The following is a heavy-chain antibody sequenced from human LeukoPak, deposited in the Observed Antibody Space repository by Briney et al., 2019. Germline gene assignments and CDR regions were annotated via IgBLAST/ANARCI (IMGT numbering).Heavy chain of an antibody. D-gene: IGHD3-22*01. J-gene: IGHJ4*02. CDR1: GFTFSSYA. Sequence: GSLRLSCAASGFTFSSYAMSWIRQPPGKGLEWIGYIYYSGSTNYNPSLKSRVTISVDTSKNQFSLKLSSVTAADTAVYYCARIDSSGYYQLDYWGQGTLVTVSS. CDR3: ARIDSSGYYQLDY. V-gene: IGHV4-59*01. CDR2: IYYSGST.